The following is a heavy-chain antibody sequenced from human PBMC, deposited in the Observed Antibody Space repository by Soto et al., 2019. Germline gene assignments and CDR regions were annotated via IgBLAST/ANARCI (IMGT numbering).Heavy chain of an antibody. CDR3: ARGGDCTIGVCFLNCYYYYDMDV. D-gene: IGHD2-8*01. V-gene: IGHV3-11*01. Sequence: QVQLVESGGGLVKPGGSLRLSCAASGFTFSDYYMSWIRQAPGKGLEWVSYISSSGSTIYYADSVKGRFTISRDNAKNSLYLQKNSLRAEDAAVYYWARGGDCTIGVCFLNCYYYYDMDVWGKGTTV. CDR1: GFTFSDYY. J-gene: IGHJ6*03. CDR2: ISSSGSTI.